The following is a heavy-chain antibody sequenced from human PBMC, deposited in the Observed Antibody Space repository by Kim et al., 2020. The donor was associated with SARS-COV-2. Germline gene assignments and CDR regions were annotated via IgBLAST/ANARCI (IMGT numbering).Heavy chain of an antibody. CDR3: ARQGVVITSAFDY. J-gene: IGHJ4*02. D-gene: IGHD3-3*01. Sequence: YYSSSLRSQVTISVDTSKNQCSRRLSSVTAADTAVYYCARQGVVITSAFDYWGQGTLVTVSS. V-gene: IGHV4-39*01.